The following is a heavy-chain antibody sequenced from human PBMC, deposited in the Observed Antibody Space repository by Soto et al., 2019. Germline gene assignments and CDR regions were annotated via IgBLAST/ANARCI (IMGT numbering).Heavy chain of an antibody. J-gene: IGHJ4*02. CDR3: AKDTAGYCSSTSCYAFDY. D-gene: IGHD2-2*03. Sequence: GGSLRFSCAASGFTFSSYAMSWVRQAPGKGLEWVSAISGSGGSTYYADSVKGRFTISRDNSKNTLYLQMNSLRAEDTAVYYCAKDTAGYCSSTSCYAFDYWGQGTLVTVSS. V-gene: IGHV3-23*01. CDR2: ISGSGGST. CDR1: GFTFSSYA.